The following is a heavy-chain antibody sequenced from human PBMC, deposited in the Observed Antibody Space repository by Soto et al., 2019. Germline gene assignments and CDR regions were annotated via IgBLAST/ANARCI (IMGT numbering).Heavy chain of an antibody. CDR2: IIPIFGTA. CDR3: ARDSPRWIQLIFGKKDNYYYYGMDV. CDR1: GGTFSSYA. V-gene: IGHV1-69*13. Sequence: ASVKVSCKASGGTFSSYAISLLRQAPGQGLEWMGGIIPIFGTANYAQKFQGRVTITADESTSTAYMELSSLRSEDTAVYYCARDSPRWIQLIFGKKDNYYYYGMDVWGQGTTVTVSS. J-gene: IGHJ6*02. D-gene: IGHD5-18*01.